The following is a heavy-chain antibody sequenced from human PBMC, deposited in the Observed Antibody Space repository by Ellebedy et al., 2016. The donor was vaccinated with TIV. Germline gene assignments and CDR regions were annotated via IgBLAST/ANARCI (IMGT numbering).Heavy chain of an antibody. CDR3: ARVGKVDTGMVTDY. CDR2: IYYSGNT. Sequence: SETLSLXXTVSGGSISTYYWTWIRQPPGKGLEWIGYIYYSGNTNYNPSLKRRVTISVDTSKNQFSLKLSSVTAADTAVYYCARVGKVDTGMVTDYWGQGTLVTVSS. V-gene: IGHV4-59*01. CDR1: GGSISTYY. D-gene: IGHD5-18*01. J-gene: IGHJ4*02.